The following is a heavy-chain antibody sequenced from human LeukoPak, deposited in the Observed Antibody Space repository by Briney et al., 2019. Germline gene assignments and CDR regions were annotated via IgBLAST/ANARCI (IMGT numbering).Heavy chain of an antibody. V-gene: IGHV3-7*05. J-gene: IGHJ6*02. CDR3: ASGPRMDV. CDR2: IKQDGSEK. CDR1: EFTFSRYW. Sequence: QSGGSLRLSCAASEFTFSRYWMNWVRQAPGKGLEWVANIKQDGSEKYYVDSVKGRFTISRDNAKNSLYLQMNSLGAEDTAVYYCASGPRMDVWGQGTTVTVSS.